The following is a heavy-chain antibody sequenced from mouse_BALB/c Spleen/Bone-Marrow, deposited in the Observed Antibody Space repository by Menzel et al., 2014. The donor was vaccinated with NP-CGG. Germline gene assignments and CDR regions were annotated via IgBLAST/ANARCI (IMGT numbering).Heavy chain of an antibody. CDR1: GFNIKDTY. Sequence: EVNVVESGAELVKPGASVKLSCTASGFNIKDTYMHWVKQRPEQGLEWIGRIDPANGNTKYDPKFQGKATITADTSSNTAYLQLSSLASEDTAVYYCARYSYGSRGYYFDYWGQGTTLTVSS. V-gene: IGHV14-3*02. J-gene: IGHJ2*01. D-gene: IGHD1-1*01. CDR2: IDPANGNT. CDR3: ARYSYGSRGYYFDY.